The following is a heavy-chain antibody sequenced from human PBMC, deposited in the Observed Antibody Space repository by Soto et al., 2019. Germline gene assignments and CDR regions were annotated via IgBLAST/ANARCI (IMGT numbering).Heavy chain of an antibody. CDR2: TTAILGTR. CDR1: GDTLSHYG. CDR3: AAGDSSDTGDH. D-gene: IGHD5-18*01. V-gene: IGHV1-69*01. Sequence: QVQLVQSGAAVKKPGSSVQVSCKASGDTLSHYGVSWVRKIPGKGLEWMGGTTAILGTRDYTQKFKGRMTITSDESTTTSYMELNSLTSDDTAVYYCAAGDSSDTGDHWGQGTLVTVSS. J-gene: IGHJ4*02.